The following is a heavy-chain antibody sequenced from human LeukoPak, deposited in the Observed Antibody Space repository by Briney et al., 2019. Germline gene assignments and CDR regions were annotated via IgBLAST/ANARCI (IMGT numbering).Heavy chain of an antibody. Sequence: GGSLRLSCSASGFVFTIYTMYWVRQAPGKELEWVSSISSSSYIYYADSVKGRFTISRDNAKNSLYLQVNSLRAEDTAVYYCARVTGYYDMWGQGTLVTVSS. D-gene: IGHD3-22*01. J-gene: IGHJ4*02. V-gene: IGHV3-21*01. CDR3: ARVTGYYDM. CDR2: ISSSSYI. CDR1: GFVFTIYT.